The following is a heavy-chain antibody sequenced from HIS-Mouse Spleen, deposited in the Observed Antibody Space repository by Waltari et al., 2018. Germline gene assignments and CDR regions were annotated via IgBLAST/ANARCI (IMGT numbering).Heavy chain of an antibody. CDR3: ARGGWNFDI. CDR2: IYYSGST. D-gene: IGHD1-1*01. CDR1: GGSISSYY. J-gene: IGHJ3*02. Sequence: QVQLQESGPGLVKPSETLSLTCPVSGGSISSYYWSWIRQPPGKGLEWIGYIYYSGSTNYNPSLKSRVTISVDTSKNQFSLKLSSVTAADTAVYYCARGGWNFDIWGQGTMVTVSS. V-gene: IGHV4-59*01.